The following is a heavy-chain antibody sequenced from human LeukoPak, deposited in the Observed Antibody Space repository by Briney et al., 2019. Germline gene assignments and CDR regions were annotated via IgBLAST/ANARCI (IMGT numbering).Heavy chain of an antibody. CDR1: GGSISSSSYY. V-gene: IGHV4-39*01. CDR3: ARQLGYCSSTSCYADKVDY. J-gene: IGHJ4*02. CDR2: IYYSVST. Sequence: PSETLSLTCTVSGGSISSSSYYSGWIRQPPGKGLDWIGSIYYSVSTYYNPSLKSRVTISVDTSKNQFSLKLSSVTAADTAVYYCARQLGYCSSTSCYADKVDYWGQGTLVTVSS. D-gene: IGHD2-2*01.